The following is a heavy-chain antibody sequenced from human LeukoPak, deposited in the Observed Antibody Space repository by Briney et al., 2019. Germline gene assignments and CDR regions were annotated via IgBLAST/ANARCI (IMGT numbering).Heavy chain of an antibody. J-gene: IGHJ4*02. CDR1: GLTLSSYA. CDR2: ISYDGSNK. V-gene: IGHV3-30-3*01. CDR3: ARDSGSGSYPDY. Sequence: GRSLRLSCAASGLTLSSYAIHWVRQAPGKGLEWVTVISYDGSNKYYADSVKGRFTISRDNSKNTLYLQMNSLRAEDTAVYYCARDSGSGSYPDYWGQGTLVTASS. D-gene: IGHD3-10*01.